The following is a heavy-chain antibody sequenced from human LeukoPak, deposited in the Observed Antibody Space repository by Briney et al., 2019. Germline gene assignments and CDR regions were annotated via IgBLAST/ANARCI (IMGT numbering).Heavy chain of an antibody. J-gene: IGHJ4*02. CDR3: ARHADGIPFDY. CDR2: IYYSGSI. CDR1: GDSVTNHY. Sequence: SETLSLTCIVSGDSVTNHYWSLIRQPPGKGLEWIGYIYYSGSINYNPSLKSRVTISVDTSRNQFSLKLSSVTAADTAVYYCARHADGIPFDYWGQGTLVTVSS. D-gene: IGHD1-14*01. V-gene: IGHV4-59*08.